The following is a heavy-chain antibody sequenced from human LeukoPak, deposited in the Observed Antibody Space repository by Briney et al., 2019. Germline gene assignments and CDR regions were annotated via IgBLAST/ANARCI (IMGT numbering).Heavy chain of an antibody. CDR1: GFTFSSYW. Sequence: GGSLRLSCAASGFTFSSYWMSWVRQAPGKGLEWVANIKQDGSEKYYVDSVKGRFTISKDNAKNSLYLQMNSLRAEDTAVYYCARDEADSSGWSYYYYYYMDVWGKGTTVTVSS. D-gene: IGHD6-19*01. CDR2: IKQDGSEK. V-gene: IGHV3-7*01. CDR3: ARDEADSSGWSYYYYYYMDV. J-gene: IGHJ6*03.